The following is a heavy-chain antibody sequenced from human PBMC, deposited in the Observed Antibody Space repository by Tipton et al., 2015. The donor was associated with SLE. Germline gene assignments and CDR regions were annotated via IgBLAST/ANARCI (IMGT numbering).Heavy chain of an antibody. V-gene: IGHV1-18*03. CDR1: GYTFTSYG. CDR3: ASRVVTEYYYGMDV. Sequence: QSGPEVKEPGASLKVSCKASGYTFTSYGISWVRQAPGQGLEWMGWISAYNGNTNYAQKLQGRVTMTTDTSTSTAYMELRSLRSDDMAVYYCASRVVTEYYYGMDVWGQGTTVTVSS. D-gene: IGHD2-21*02. CDR2: ISAYNGNT. J-gene: IGHJ6*02.